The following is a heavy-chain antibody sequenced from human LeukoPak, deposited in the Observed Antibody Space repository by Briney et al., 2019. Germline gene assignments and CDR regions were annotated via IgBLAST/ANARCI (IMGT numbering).Heavy chain of an antibody. CDR2: ISYDGSNK. Sequence: PGGSLRLSCAASGFTFNSYSMHWVRQAPGKGLEWVAFISYDGSNKNYGDSVKGPFTISRDNSKNTLYLELSSLRAEDTAVFYCARGLQYYYDSSGYYFDYWGQGTLVTVSS. V-gene: IGHV3-30-3*01. CDR3: ARGLQYYYDSSGYYFDY. CDR1: GFTFNSYS. J-gene: IGHJ4*02. D-gene: IGHD3-22*01.